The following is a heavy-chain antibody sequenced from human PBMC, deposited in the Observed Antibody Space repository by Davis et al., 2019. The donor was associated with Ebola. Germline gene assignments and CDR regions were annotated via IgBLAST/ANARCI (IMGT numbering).Heavy chain of an antibody. Sequence: SETLSLTCAVYGGSFSGYYWSCIRQPPGKGLEWIGEINHSGSTNYNPSLKSRVTISVDTSKNQFSLKLGSVTAADTAVYYCARLASDTAIDYWGQGTLVTVSS. J-gene: IGHJ4*02. V-gene: IGHV4-34*01. CDR2: INHSGST. CDR3: ARLASDTAIDY. D-gene: IGHD5-18*01. CDR1: GGSFSGYY.